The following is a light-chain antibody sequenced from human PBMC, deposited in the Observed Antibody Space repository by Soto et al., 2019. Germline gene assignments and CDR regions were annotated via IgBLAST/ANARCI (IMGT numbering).Light chain of an antibody. CDR3: KQYGSSPGFT. CDR2: GAS. Sequence: EIVLTQSPGTLSLSPGERATLSCRASQSVSSSYLAWYQQKPGQAPRLLIYGASSRATGIPDRFSGSGSGTDLTLTISRLESDDFAVYYCKQYGSSPGFTFGPGTKVDIK. V-gene: IGKV3-20*01. J-gene: IGKJ3*01. CDR1: QSVSSSY.